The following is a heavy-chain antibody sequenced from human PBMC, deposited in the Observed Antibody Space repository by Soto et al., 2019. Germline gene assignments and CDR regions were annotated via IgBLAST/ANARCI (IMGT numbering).Heavy chain of an antibody. CDR2: ISGSGGST. J-gene: IGHJ4*02. CDR1: GFTFSSYA. V-gene: IGHV3-23*01. D-gene: IGHD3-3*01. CDR3: AKDSDYDFWSGSYYYFDY. Sequence: PGGSLRLSCAASGFTFSSYAMSWVRQAPGKGLEWVSAISGSGGSTYYADSVKGRFTISRDNSKNTLYLQMNSLRAEDTAVYYCAKDSDYDFWSGSYYYFDYWGQGTLVTVSS.